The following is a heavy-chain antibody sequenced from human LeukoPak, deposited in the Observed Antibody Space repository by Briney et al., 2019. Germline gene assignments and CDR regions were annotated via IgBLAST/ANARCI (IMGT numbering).Heavy chain of an antibody. D-gene: IGHD6-19*01. CDR1: GGSFSSHY. J-gene: IGHJ6*04. CDR3: ARGLRQGSAWSWGPKEKSYQYMDV. CDR2: INPRGST. V-gene: IGHV4-34*01. Sequence: SETLSLTCSVSGGSFSSHYWTWIRQPPGKGLEWIGEINPRGSTNYNPSLESRVTVSADTSRNQLSLSLTSVTAADSAVYFCARGLRQGSAWSWGPKEKSYQYMDVWGTGTTVIVSS.